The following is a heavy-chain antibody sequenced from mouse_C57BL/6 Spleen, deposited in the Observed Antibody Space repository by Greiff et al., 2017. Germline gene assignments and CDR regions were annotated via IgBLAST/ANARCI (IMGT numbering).Heavy chain of an antibody. D-gene: IGHD2-13*01. CDR1: GFSLSTFGMG. CDR2: IWWDDDK. Sequence: QVTLKVSGPGILQPSQTLSLTCSFSGFSLSTFGMGVGWFRQPTGKGLEWLAHIWWDDDKSYNPALKSRLAISKDTSKNQVFLKISNGDTADTATYYCARMGDAYATDYWGQGTSVTVSS. CDR3: ARMGDAYATDY. J-gene: IGHJ4*01. V-gene: IGHV8-8*01.